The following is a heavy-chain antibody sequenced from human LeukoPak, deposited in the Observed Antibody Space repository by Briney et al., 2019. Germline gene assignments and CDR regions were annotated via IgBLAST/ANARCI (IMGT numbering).Heavy chain of an antibody. CDR1: GFTFSGSA. D-gene: IGHD6-13*01. CDR3: TALGIAAAGMDY. CDR2: IRSKANSYAT. Sequence: GGSLRLSCAASGFTFSGSAIHWVRQASGKGLEWLGRIRSKANSYATAYGASVEGRFTISRDDSKNTAYLQMNSLITEDTSVYFCTALGIAAAGMDYWGQGTLVTVSS. J-gene: IGHJ4*02. V-gene: IGHV3-73*01.